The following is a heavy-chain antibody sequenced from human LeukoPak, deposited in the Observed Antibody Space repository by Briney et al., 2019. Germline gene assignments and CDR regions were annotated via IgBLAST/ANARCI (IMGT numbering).Heavy chain of an antibody. CDR2: ISGSGGST. V-gene: IGHV3-23*01. Sequence: GGSLRLSCAASGFTFSSYAMSWVRQAPGKGLEWVPVISGSGGSTNYADSVKGRFTISRDNSKNTVYLQLNSLRAEDTAVYYCTKGPPQSWGQGTLVTVSS. J-gene: IGHJ5*02. CDR1: GFTFSSYA. CDR3: TKGPPQS.